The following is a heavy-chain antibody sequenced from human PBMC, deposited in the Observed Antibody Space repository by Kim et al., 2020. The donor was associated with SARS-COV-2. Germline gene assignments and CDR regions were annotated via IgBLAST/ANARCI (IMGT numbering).Heavy chain of an antibody. J-gene: IGHJ6*02. Sequence: LKSRVPLSLDTSKNQFSLKLSSVTAADTAVYYCARDFRGSGSYYNYGMDVWGQGTTVTVSS. CDR3: ARDFRGSGSYYNYGMDV. V-gene: IGHV4-59*01. D-gene: IGHD3-10*01.